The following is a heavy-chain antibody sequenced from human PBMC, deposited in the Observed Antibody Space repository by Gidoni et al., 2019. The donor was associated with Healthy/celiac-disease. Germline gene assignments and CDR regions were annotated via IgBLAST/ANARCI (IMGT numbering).Heavy chain of an antibody. J-gene: IGHJ4*02. Sequence: EVQLLESGGGLVQPGGSLRLSCAASGFTFSSYAMSWVRQAPGKGLEWVSAMSGSGGSTYYADSVKGRFTISRDNSKNTLYLQMNSLRAEDTAVYYCAKDDRELLTHSDYWGQGTLVTVSS. CDR2: MSGSGGST. CDR1: GFTFSSYA. CDR3: AKDDRELLTHSDY. V-gene: IGHV3-23*01. D-gene: IGHD1-26*01.